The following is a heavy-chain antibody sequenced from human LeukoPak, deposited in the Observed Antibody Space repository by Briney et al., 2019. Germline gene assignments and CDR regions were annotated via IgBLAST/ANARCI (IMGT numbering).Heavy chain of an antibody. CDR2: INPNSGGT. V-gene: IGHV1-2*02. Sequence: ASVKVSCKASGYTFTGYYMHWVRQAPGQGLEWVGWINPNSGGTNYAQKFQGRVTMTRDTSISTAYMELSRLRSDDTAVYYCARVVARFGELCFGYWGQGTLVTVSS. D-gene: IGHD3-10*01. CDR3: ARVVARFGELCFGY. J-gene: IGHJ4*02. CDR1: GYTFTGYY.